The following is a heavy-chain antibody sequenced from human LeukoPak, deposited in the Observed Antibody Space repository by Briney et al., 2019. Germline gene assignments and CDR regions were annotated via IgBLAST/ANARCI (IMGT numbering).Heavy chain of an antibody. V-gene: IGHV4-39*01. CDR2: IYYSGST. CDR3: ASRVVVVVAATREYFDY. Sequence: SETLSLTCTVSGGSISSSRYYWGWIRQPPGKGLEWIGSIYYSGSTYYNPSLKSRVTISVDTSKNQFSLKLSSVTAADTAVYYCASRVVVVVAATREYFDYWGQGTLVTVSS. J-gene: IGHJ4*02. CDR1: GGSISSSRYY. D-gene: IGHD2-15*01.